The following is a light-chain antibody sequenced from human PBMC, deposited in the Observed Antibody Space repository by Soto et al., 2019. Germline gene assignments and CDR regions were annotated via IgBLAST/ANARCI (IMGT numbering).Light chain of an antibody. CDR3: SSYTSSSTYV. CDR1: SSDVGGYNY. CDR2: DVS. V-gene: IGLV2-14*01. Sequence: QSALTQPASVSGSPGQSITISCTGTSSDVGGYNYVSWYQQHPGKAPKLMIYDVSSRPSGVSDRFSGSKSGNTASLTNSGLQAEDEADYYCSSYTSSSTYVFGTGTKLTVL. J-gene: IGLJ1*01.